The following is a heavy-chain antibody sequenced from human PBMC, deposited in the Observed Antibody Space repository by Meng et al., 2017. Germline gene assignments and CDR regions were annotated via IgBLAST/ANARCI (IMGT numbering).Heavy chain of an antibody. V-gene: IGHV1-2*06. D-gene: IGHD6-13*01. CDR3: ARDEDISAAGKLFGDY. CDR1: GYNFPDYY. Sequence: QVQLVQSGAEVKKPGASVKVSCKPSGYNFPDYYIHWVRQAPGHGLEWIGRIDPKNGDTHYAQKFQGRVTMTGDTSISTAYLDLSGLRSDDTAVYYCARDEDISAAGKLFGDYWGQGTLVTVSS. J-gene: IGHJ4*02. CDR2: IDPKNGDT.